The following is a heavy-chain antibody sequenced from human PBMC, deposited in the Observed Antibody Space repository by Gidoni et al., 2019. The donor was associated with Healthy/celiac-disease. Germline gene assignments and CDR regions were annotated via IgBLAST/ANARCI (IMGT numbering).Heavy chain of an antibody. J-gene: IGHJ6*02. Sequence: QVPLVQSGAEVKTPGASVKVSCKASGYTFTSYALHWVRQAPGQRLEWMGWINAGNGNTKYSQKFQGRVTITRDTSASTAYMERSSLRSEDTAVYYCARDITMVRGVSLLPYGMDVWGQGTTGTVSS. V-gene: IGHV1-3*01. CDR3: ARDITMVRGVSLLPYGMDV. CDR1: GYTFTSYA. CDR2: INAGNGNT. D-gene: IGHD3-10*01.